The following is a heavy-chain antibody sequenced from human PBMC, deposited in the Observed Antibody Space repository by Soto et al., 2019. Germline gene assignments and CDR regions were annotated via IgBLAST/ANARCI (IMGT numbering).Heavy chain of an antibody. V-gene: IGHV3-23*01. J-gene: IGHJ5*02. Sequence: EVQLLESGGGLVQPGGSLRLSCAASGFTFNNYAMSWVRQAPGKGLEWVSSIGGSGASTYYADSVKGRFIISRDNSKNTLFLHMNSLRPDDTAMYYCGKNPGMRAAQNWFDPWGQGTLVTVSS. D-gene: IGHD6-13*01. CDR1: GFTFNNYA. CDR3: GKNPGMRAAQNWFDP. CDR2: IGGSGAST.